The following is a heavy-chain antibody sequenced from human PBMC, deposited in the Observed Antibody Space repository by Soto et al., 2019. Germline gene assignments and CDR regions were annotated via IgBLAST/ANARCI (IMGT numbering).Heavy chain of an antibody. CDR1: GFTFSYG. CDR2: ISYDSSNK. CDR3: AKLVIGYCSGNTCDDY. Sequence: VQLLESGGGLIQPGGSLRLSCAASGFTFSYGIHWLRQAPGKGLEWVAYISYDSSNKFYGDSVKGRFTISRGNSKNTQFLQMNRLRAEDTAVYYCAKLVIGYCSGNTCDDYWGQGTLVAVSS. V-gene: IGHV3-30*18. J-gene: IGHJ4*02. D-gene: IGHD2-15*01.